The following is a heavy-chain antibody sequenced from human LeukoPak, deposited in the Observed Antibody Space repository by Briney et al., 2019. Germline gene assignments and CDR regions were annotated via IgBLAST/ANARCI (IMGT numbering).Heavy chain of an antibody. J-gene: IGHJ4*02. CDR3: AKGERAARTQVYPN. CDR2: ISGSGGST. D-gene: IGHD6-6*01. CDR1: GFTFSSYA. Sequence: GGSLRLSCAASGFTFSSYAMSWVHQAPGKGLEWVSAISGSGGSTYYADYVKGRFTISRDNSKNTLYLQMNSLRAEDTAVYYCAKGERAARTQVYPNWGQGTLVTVSS. V-gene: IGHV3-23*01.